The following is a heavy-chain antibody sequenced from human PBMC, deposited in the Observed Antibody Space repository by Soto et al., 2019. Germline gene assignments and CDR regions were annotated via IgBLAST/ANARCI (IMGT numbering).Heavy chain of an antibody. CDR3: ARGGGSTKVDY. J-gene: IGHJ4*02. D-gene: IGHD2-2*01. Sequence: QVQLQESGPGLVKPSQTLSLTCTVSGGSITSSGYYWSWIRQHPGEGLEWIGFTSNSGSTSYNPSXKXXVTISVDTSSNQFSVNLKSVTAADTAVYYCARGGGSTKVDYWGQGTLVTVSP. CDR1: GGSITSSGYY. V-gene: IGHV4-31*03. CDR2: TSNSGST.